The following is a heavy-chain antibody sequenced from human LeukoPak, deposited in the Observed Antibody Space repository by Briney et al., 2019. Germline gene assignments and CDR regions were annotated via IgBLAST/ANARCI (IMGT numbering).Heavy chain of an antibody. V-gene: IGHV4-30-4*01. CDR3: ARVVASGYAFNI. CDR2: MYYSGST. Sequence: SETLSLTCTVSGGSISSGDYYWSWIRQPPGKGLEWIGYMYYSGSTYYNPSLKSRVNISIDTSKNQFSLKLSSVTAADTAVYHCARVVASGYAFNIWGQGTMVTVSS. J-gene: IGHJ3*02. D-gene: IGHD3-22*01. CDR1: GGSISSGDYY.